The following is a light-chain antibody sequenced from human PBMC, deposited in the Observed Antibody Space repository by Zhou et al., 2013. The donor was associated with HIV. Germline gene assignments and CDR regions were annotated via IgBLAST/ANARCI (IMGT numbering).Light chain of an antibody. J-gene: IGKJ1*01. CDR3: QQSSSVPVT. Sequence: DTQMTQSPSPLSASVGDRVTVTCRSSHNISTSLNWYQQKPGKAPTLLIYAVSTLQSDVPTRFRGGGSETEFTLTITSLQHEDFATYFCQQSSSVPVTFGQGT. CDR2: AVS. CDR1: HNISTS. V-gene: IGKV1-39*01.